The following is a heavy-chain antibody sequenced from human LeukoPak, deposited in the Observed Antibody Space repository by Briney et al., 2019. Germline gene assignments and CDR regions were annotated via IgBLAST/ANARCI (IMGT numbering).Heavy chain of an antibody. V-gene: IGHV3-74*01. D-gene: IGHD2-2*01. CDR1: GFTFSSYW. CDR3: ARELGYCSSTSCYQYAFDI. CDR2: INSDGSSN. J-gene: IGHJ3*02. Sequence: GGSLRLSCAASGFTFSSYWMHWVRQAPGKGLVWVSLINSDGSSNSYADSVKSRFTISRDNAKNTLYMQMNSMRAEDTAVYYCARELGYCSSTSCYQYAFDIWGQGTMVTVS.